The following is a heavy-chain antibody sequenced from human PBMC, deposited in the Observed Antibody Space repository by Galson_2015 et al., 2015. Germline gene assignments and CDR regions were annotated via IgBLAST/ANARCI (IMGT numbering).Heavy chain of an antibody. J-gene: IGHJ4*02. Sequence: PALVKPTQTLTLACTFSGFSLRTSGVGVGWIRQPPGKALEWLGLIYWDDDKRYSPSLKSRLTITKDTSKNQVVLTMTNMDPVDTATYYCAHTCEYYDILTGYYNCFDYWGQGTLVTVSS. V-gene: IGHV2-5*02. CDR3: AHTCEYYDILTGYYNCFDY. CDR2: IYWDDDK. D-gene: IGHD3-9*01. CDR1: GFSLRTSGVG.